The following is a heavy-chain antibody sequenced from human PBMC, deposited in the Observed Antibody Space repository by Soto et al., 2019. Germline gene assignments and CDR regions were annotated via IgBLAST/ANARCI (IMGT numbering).Heavy chain of an antibody. CDR2: INQSGSA. D-gene: IGHD3-10*01. CDR1: GGPFGGYY. Sequence: QVQLQQWGAGLLRPSETLSLTCAVYGGPFGGYYWSWIRQPPGKGLEWIGEINQSGSATYNPSLTSRVTRSLDRFNNQFSLKMNSVTAADTAVDYCATDGGGRNYYSYGMDVWGRGTTVSVSS. J-gene: IGHJ6*02. V-gene: IGHV4-34*01. CDR3: ATDGGGRNYYSYGMDV.